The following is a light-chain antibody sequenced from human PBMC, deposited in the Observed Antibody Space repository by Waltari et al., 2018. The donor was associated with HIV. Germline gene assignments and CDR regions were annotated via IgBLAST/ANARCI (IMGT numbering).Light chain of an antibody. CDR2: TAS. V-gene: IGKV1-39*01. CDR3: QQSYSIPRT. J-gene: IGKJ2*01. Sequence: DIQLTQSPSSLSASVGDRVTITCRASQSISSYLNWYQQKPGKAPKLLIYTASSLQSGVPSRFSGSGSGSDFTLTISSLQPEDFATYYFQQSYSIPRTVGQGTKLEIK. CDR1: QSISSY.